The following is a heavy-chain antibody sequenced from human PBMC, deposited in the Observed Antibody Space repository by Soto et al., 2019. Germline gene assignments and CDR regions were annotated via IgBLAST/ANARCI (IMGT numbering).Heavy chain of an antibody. D-gene: IGHD1-26*01. CDR1: GGSIHSYF. CDR3: ARHENGGTYPLAY. CDR2: VHYTGMT. Sequence: SETLSLTCTVSGGSIHSYFWGWIRQPPGKGLEYIGHVHYTGMTDYNPSFNSRVTISVDMPKNQFSLNLNSVTAADTAVYYCARHENGGTYPLAYWGQGALVTVSS. J-gene: IGHJ4*02. V-gene: IGHV4-59*08.